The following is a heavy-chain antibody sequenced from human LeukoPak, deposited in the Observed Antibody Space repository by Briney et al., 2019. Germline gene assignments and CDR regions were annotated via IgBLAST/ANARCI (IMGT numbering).Heavy chain of an antibody. V-gene: IGHV4-59*08. CDR3: ARGYDILTGPENWFDP. CDR1: GGSISSYY. D-gene: IGHD3-9*01. J-gene: IGHJ5*02. Sequence: SEILSLTCTVSGGSISSYYWSWIRQPPGKGLEWIGYVYYSGSTNYNPSLKSRVTISVDTSKNQFSLKLSSVTAADTAVYYCARGYDILTGPENWFDPWGQGTLVTVSS. CDR2: VYYSGST.